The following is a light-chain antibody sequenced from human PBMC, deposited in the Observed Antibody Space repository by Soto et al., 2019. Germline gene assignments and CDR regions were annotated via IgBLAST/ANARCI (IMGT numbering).Light chain of an antibody. J-gene: IGKJ3*01. V-gene: IGKV3-15*01. CDR2: GAS. CDR3: QQSNDSVYT. Sequence: EIVMTQSPATLSVSTGERATLSCRASQSVSSNLAWYQQKPGQAPRLLIYGASTRATVFPARFSGSESGTEFTLTISVLQSEDVAVNYCQQSNDSVYTFCSGTKVDIK. CDR1: QSVSSN.